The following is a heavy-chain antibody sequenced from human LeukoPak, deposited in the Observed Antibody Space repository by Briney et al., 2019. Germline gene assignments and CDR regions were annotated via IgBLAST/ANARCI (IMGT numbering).Heavy chain of an antibody. CDR3: ARVYRSSSPYFDY. Sequence: GGSLRLSCAASGFTFSSYGMKWVRQAPGKGLEWVSSISSSSVYIYYADSVKGRFTISRDNAKNSLYLQMNSLRAEDTAVYYCARVYRSSSPYFDYWGQGTLVTVSS. J-gene: IGHJ4*02. D-gene: IGHD6-6*01. V-gene: IGHV3-21*01. CDR2: ISSSSVYI. CDR1: GFTFSSYG.